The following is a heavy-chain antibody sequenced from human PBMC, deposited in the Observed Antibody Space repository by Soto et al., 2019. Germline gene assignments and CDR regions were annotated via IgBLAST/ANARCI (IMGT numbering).Heavy chain of an antibody. CDR3: AKEMVYAYDY. D-gene: IGHD2-8*01. Sequence: GGSLRLSCEVSGFPFNIYVMSGVRQAPGKGLEWVSGISGNGGSTYYAASVEGRFTISRDNSKHPLYLQMNSLRAEDTAVYYCAKEMVYAYDYWGQGTLVTVSS. CDR2: ISGNGGST. CDR1: GFPFNIYV. J-gene: IGHJ4*02. V-gene: IGHV3-23*01.